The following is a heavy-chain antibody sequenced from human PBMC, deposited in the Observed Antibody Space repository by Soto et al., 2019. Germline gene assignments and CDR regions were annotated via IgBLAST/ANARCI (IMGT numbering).Heavy chain of an antibody. V-gene: IGHV4-39*01. CDR1: GGSIRGSDDY. D-gene: IGHD1-26*01. J-gene: IGHJ5*01. CDR2: VFYTGSA. Sequence: QLHLQESGPRLVKPSETLSLTCTVSGGSIRGSDDYWAWIRQSPGKGLEYIGSVFYTGSAYYNPSLRSRATIVAAPSTSRFFLNLKSVTATDTAVYSCAKPPSGWYDSWGQGTLVTVSS. CDR3: AKPPSGWYDS.